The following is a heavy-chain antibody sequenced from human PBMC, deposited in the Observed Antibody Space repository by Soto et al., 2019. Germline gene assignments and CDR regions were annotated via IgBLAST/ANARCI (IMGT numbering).Heavy chain of an antibody. CDR2: ISYDGSNK. V-gene: IGHV3-30-3*01. CDR1: GFTFSSYA. Sequence: SLRLSCAASGFTFSSYAMHWVRQAPGKGLEWVAVISYDGSNKYYADSVKGRFTISRDNSKNTLYLQMNSLRAEDTAVYYCARDLDCSSTSCPYYYYGMDVWGQGTTVTVSS. J-gene: IGHJ6*02. CDR3: ARDLDCSSTSCPYYYYGMDV. D-gene: IGHD2-2*01.